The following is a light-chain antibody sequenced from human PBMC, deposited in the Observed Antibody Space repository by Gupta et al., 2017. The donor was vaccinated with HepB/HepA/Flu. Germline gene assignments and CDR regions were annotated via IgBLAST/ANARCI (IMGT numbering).Light chain of an antibody. Sequence: SVLTQPPSVSGAPGQTTNISCPGSNSNLGASYDVHWYQQFPGTAPKLLIYGNHHRPSGIPERFSGSRSGTSGSLAITGLQAEDEADYYCQSYDGNFWLFGGGTKVTVL. CDR2: GNH. CDR3: QSYDGNFWL. V-gene: IGLV1-40*01. CDR1: NSNLGASYD. J-gene: IGLJ2*01.